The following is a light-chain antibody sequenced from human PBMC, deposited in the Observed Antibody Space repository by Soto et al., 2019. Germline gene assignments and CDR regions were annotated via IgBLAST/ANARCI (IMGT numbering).Light chain of an antibody. J-gene: IGLJ3*02. V-gene: IGLV2-14*01. Sequence: QSALTQPASVSGSPGQSITISCTGTGSDIGDYNYVSWYLQHPGKAPKLIIYEVDNRPSGVSNRFSGSKSGNTASLTISRLQAEDEADCYCSSYTSSSSLVVFGGGTKLTVL. CDR2: EVD. CDR3: SSYTSSSSLVV. CDR1: GSDIGDYNY.